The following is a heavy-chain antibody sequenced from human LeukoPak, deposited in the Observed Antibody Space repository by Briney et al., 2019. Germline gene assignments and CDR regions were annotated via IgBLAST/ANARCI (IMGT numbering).Heavy chain of an antibody. J-gene: IGHJ4*02. CDR3: AKGHGDSDGHYYYDH. Sequence: HPGGSLRLSCAASGFTFNNYAMSWVRQTPGKGLEWVSSISGSGGRTYYTDSVKGRFSISRDNSNKMVYLQMNRLRVEDTALYYCAKGHGDSDGHYYYDHWGQGTLVTVSS. V-gene: IGHV3-23*01. CDR1: GFTFNNYA. CDR2: ISGSGGRT. D-gene: IGHD3-22*01.